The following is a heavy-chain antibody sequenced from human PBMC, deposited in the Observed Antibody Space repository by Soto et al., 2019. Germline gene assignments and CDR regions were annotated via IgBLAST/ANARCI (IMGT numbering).Heavy chain of an antibody. CDR1: GASLNSDY. Sequence: PSETRSCTCTVSGASLNSDYWSWIRQSPGKGMEWIGYIYHMGGTDYNLSLKSRVTISIEKYKKQFSLNLRSVTPADTAVYFCSRFAHKSGLNWFDRSCQGTQV. J-gene: IGHJ5*02. V-gene: IGHV4-59*03. D-gene: IGHD5-12*01. CDR2: IYHMGGT. CDR3: SRFAHKSGLNWFDR.